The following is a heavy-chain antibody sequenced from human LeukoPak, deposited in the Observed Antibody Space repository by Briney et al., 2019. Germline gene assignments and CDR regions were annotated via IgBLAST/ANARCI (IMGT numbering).Heavy chain of an antibody. Sequence: GASVKVSCKASGYTFTSYYMHWVRQAPGQGLEWMGIINPSGGSTSYAQKFQGRVTITRDTSASTAYMELSSLRSEDTAVYYCARDKSPGFGELKDAFDIWGQGTMVTVSS. D-gene: IGHD3-10*01. CDR3: ARDKSPGFGELKDAFDI. V-gene: IGHV1-46*01. CDR1: GYTFTSYY. J-gene: IGHJ3*02. CDR2: INPSGGST.